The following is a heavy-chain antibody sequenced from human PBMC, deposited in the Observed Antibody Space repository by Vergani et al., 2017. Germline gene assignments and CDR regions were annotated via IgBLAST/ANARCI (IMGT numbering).Heavy chain of an antibody. CDR1: GFTFSSYW. CDR2: INSDGSST. CDR3: ARGLGVNLGWLRYGGDPFDY. J-gene: IGHJ4*02. D-gene: IGHD5-12*01. V-gene: IGHV3-74*01. Sequence: EVQLVESGGGLVQTGGSLRLSCAASGFTFSSYWRHWVRQAPGKGLVWVSRINSDGSSTSYADSVKGRFTISRDNAKNTLYLQMNSLRAEDTAVYYCARGLGVNLGWLRYGGDPFDYWGQGTLVTVSS.